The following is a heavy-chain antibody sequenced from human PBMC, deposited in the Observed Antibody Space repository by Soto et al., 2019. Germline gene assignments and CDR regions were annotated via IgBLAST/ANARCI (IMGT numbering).Heavy chain of an antibody. V-gene: IGHV2-5*02. Sequence: QITLKESGPTLVKPTQTLTLTCTFSGFSLSTSGVGVGWIRQPPGKALEWLALIYWDDDKRYSPSLKSRLTIPKDTSKNQVVLTMTNMDPVDTATYYCALSVGPLRFLGYWGQGTLVTVSS. CDR3: ALSVGPLRFLGY. CDR1: GFSLSTSGVG. J-gene: IGHJ4*02. D-gene: IGHD3-3*01. CDR2: IYWDDDK.